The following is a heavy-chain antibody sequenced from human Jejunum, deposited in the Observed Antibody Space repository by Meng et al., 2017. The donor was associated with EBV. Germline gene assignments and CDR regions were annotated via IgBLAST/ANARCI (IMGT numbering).Heavy chain of an antibody. J-gene: IGHJ4*02. V-gene: IGHV1-2*06. CDR3: ARDYSDSSRQGY. Sequence: QVQLGHSGAEVKQPGATVRVSCKASGYTFTGYFRHWVRQAPGQGLEWMGRINPNSGGTSYTQKFQGRVTMTRDTSITTAYMELSRLGSDDTAVYYCARDYSDSSRQGYWGQGTLVTVSS. CDR1: GYTFTGYF. CDR2: INPNSGGT. D-gene: IGHD3-22*01.